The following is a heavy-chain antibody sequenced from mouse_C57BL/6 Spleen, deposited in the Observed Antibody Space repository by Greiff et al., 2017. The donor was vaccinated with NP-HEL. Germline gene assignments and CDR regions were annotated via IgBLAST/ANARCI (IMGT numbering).Heavy chain of an antibody. V-gene: IGHV1-55*01. CDR3: ATFDGYYQAMDY. J-gene: IGHJ4*01. CDR2: IYPGSGST. CDR1: GYTFTSYW. D-gene: IGHD2-3*01. Sequence: QVQLQQPGAELVKPGASVKMSCKASGYTFTSYWITWVKQRPGQGLEWIGDIYPGSGSTNYNEKFKSKATLTVDTSSSTAYMQLSSLTSEDSAVYYCATFDGYYQAMDYWGQGTSVTVSS.